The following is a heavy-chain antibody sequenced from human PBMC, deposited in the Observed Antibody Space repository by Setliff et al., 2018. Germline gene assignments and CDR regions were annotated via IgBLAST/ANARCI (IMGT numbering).Heavy chain of an antibody. CDR1: GYSFTSHY. J-gene: IGHJ4*02. CDR3: ARAGLAAAGRKGVFDH. CDR2: IDPGGLSS. Sequence: ASVKVSCKTSGYSFTSHYMHWVRQAPGQGLEWMGIIDPGGLSSSSTQKFEGRVTMTRDTSTSTVYMELNSLTSDDTAVYYCARAGLAAAGRKGVFDHWGQGTLVTVS. D-gene: IGHD6-25*01. V-gene: IGHV1-46*01.